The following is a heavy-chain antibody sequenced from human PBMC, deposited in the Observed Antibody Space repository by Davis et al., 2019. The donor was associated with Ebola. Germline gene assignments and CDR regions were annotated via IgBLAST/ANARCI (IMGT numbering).Heavy chain of an antibody. CDR2: IKQDGSEK. D-gene: IGHD3-10*01. Sequence: GESLKISCAASGFTFTRYWMSWVRQAPGKGLEWVANIKQDGSEKYYVDSVKGRFTISRDNAKNSLYLQMNSLRAEDTAVYYCAKDTDYYGSGSRGMDVWGQGTTVTVSS. J-gene: IGHJ6*02. CDR1: GFTFTRYW. CDR3: AKDTDYYGSGSRGMDV. V-gene: IGHV3-7*01.